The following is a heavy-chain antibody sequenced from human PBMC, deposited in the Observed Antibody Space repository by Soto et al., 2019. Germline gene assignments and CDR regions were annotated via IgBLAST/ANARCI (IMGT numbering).Heavy chain of an antibody. V-gene: IGHV1-46*01. CDR3: GRQTEGSLFFDY. CDR1: GYTFTIHY. CDR2: INPSGGST. Sequence: ASVKVSCQASGYTFTIHYMRWVRQAPGQGLEGMGIINPSGGSTSYSQKFQGRVTMTRDTSTSTGYMELSSLRSEDTAVYYGGRQTEGSLFFDYWGQGTRVTVAS. J-gene: IGHJ4*02.